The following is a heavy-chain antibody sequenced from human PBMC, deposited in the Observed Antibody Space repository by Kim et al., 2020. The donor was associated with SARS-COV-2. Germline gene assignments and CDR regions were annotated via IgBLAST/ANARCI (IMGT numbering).Heavy chain of an antibody. CDR2: IKQHGSEK. Sequence: GGSLRLSCAASGFTFSSYWMSWVRQAPGKGLEWVANIKQHGSEKYYVDSVKGRFTISRDNAKNSLYLQMNSLRAEDTAVYYCARDDTPEPQLWLLGYYYGMDVWGQGTTVTVSS. V-gene: IGHV3-7*03. CDR1: GFTFSSYW. CDR3: ARDDTPEPQLWLLGYYYGMDV. J-gene: IGHJ6*02. D-gene: IGHD5-18*01.